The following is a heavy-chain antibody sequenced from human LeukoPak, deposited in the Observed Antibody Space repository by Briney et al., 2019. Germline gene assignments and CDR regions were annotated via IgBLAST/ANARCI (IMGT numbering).Heavy chain of an antibody. CDR3: ARIWFGLRRLYYFDY. V-gene: IGHV4-39*07. Sequence: SETLSLTCTVSGGSISSSSYYWGWIRQTPGKGLEWIGSIYYSGSTFYSPSLKSRVTISVDTSKNQFSLKVTSVTAADTAVYFCARIWFGLRRLYYFDYWGQGTLVSVSS. J-gene: IGHJ4*02. CDR2: IYYSGST. D-gene: IGHD3-10*01. CDR1: GGSISSSSYY.